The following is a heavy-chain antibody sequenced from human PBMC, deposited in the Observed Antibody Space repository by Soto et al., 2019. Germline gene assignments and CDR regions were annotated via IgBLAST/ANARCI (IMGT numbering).Heavy chain of an antibody. J-gene: IGHJ4*02. CDR1: GGSISSGGYS. Sequence: SETLSLTCAVSGGSISSGGYSWGWIRQPPGKGLEWIGNIYYSENTYYNPSLKSRVTISVDTSKNQFSLRLTSVTAADTAVYYCATHPPYGPLDYWGQGTLVTVSS. CDR2: IYYSENT. D-gene: IGHD4-17*01. CDR3: ATHPPYGPLDY. V-gene: IGHV4-39*01.